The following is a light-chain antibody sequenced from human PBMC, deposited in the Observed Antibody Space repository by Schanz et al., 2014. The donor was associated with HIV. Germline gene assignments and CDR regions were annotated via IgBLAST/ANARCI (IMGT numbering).Light chain of an antibody. V-gene: IGLV2-14*02. CDR2: ETS. Sequence: QSALTQPASVSGSPGQSITISCTGTSSDVGNYNLVSWFQQHPGKAPKLMIYETSKRPSGVSNRFSGSKSGNTASLTISGLQAEDEADFYCSSYTTSRTWVFGGGTKLTVL. CDR1: SSDVGNYNL. CDR3: SSYTTSRTWV. J-gene: IGLJ3*02.